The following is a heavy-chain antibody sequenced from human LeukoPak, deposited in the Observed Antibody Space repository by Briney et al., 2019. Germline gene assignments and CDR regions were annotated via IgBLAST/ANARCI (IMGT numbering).Heavy chain of an antibody. J-gene: IGHJ5*02. CDR1: GFTFSTYG. Sequence: GGSLRLSCAASGFTFSTYGMHWVRQAPGKGLEWVAFIRYDGRNKYYADSVKGRFTISRDNSKNTLYLQMNSLRVEDTAVYYCAKDGVPDGDEMGWFDPWGQGTLVTVSS. CDR2: IRYDGRNK. CDR3: AKDGVPDGDEMGWFDP. V-gene: IGHV3-30*02. D-gene: IGHD4-17*01.